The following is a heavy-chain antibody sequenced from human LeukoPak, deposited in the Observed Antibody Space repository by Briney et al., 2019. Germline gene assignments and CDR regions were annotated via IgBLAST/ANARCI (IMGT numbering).Heavy chain of an antibody. CDR2: ISSSGSTI. Sequence: PGGSLRLSCAASGFTFSSYEMNWVRQAPGKGLEWVSYISSSGSTIYYADSVKGRFTISRDNAKNSLYLQMNSLRAEDMALYYCAKDTIPLIAAAGTGFDYWGQGTLVTVSS. V-gene: IGHV3-48*03. J-gene: IGHJ4*02. D-gene: IGHD6-13*01. CDR3: AKDTIPLIAAAGTGFDY. CDR1: GFTFSSYE.